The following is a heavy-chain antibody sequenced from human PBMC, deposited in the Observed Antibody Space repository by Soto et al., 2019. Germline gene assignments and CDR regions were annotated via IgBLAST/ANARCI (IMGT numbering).Heavy chain of an antibody. J-gene: IGHJ4*02. D-gene: IGHD6-6*01. CDR1: GFTFDDYA. CDR2: ISWNSGSI. Sequence: VQLVESGGGLVQPGRSLRLSCAASGFTFDDYAMHWVRQAPGKGLEWVSGISWNSGSIGYADSVKGRFTISRDNAKNSLYLQMNSLRAEDTALYYCAKDIRRLRSSSVIDYWGQGTLVTVSS. V-gene: IGHV3-9*01. CDR3: AKDIRRLRSSSVIDY.